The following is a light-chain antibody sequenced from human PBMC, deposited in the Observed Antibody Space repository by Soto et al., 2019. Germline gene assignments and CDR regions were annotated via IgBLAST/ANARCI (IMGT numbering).Light chain of an antibody. CDR1: QSISTW. CDR2: KAS. CDR3: QQYKSYSCT. Sequence: DIQMTQSPSTLSASVGDRVTITCRASQSISTWLAWYQQKPGKAPKLLIYKASSLESGVPSRFSGGGSGTEFTLTISSLQPDDFATYYCQQYKSYSCTFGQGTKLEIK. J-gene: IGKJ2*01. V-gene: IGKV1-5*03.